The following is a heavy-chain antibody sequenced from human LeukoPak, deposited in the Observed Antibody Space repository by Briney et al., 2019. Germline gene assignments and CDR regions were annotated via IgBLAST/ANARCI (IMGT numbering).Heavy chain of an antibody. V-gene: IGHV4-4*07. J-gene: IGHJ6*03. D-gene: IGHD3-3*01. Sequence: SEILSLTCTVSGGSISSYYWSWIRQPAGKGLEWIGRIYTSGSTNYNPSLKSRVTMSVGTSKNHFSLKLSSVTAADTAVYYCAREEQYYDFWSGYYTRYYYYYMDVWGKGTTVTVSS. CDR2: IYTSGST. CDR1: GGSISSYY. CDR3: AREEQYYDFWSGYYTRYYYYYMDV.